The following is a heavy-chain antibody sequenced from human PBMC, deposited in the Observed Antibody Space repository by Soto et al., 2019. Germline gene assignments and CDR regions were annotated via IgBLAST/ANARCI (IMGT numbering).Heavy chain of an antibody. J-gene: IGHJ4*02. Sequence: ASAKLSSKAPGYTFLSYGISCVRQAPGQGLEWMGWISAYSGNTDYAQRLQDRVTLTTDTSTSTAYMELRSLRSDDTAVYYCARNPSGSSFDYWGEGTLVTVS. V-gene: IGHV1-18*01. CDR1: GYTFLSYG. D-gene: IGHD1-26*01. CDR3: ARNPSGSSFDY. CDR2: ISAYSGNT.